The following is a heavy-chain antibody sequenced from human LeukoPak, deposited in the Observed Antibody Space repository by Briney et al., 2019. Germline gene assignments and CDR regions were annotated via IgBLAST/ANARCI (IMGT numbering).Heavy chain of an antibody. D-gene: IGHD5-18*01. CDR3: ARAQWGYPFDV. J-gene: IGHJ3*01. Sequence: PGGSLRLSCAASGFTFSTYGMHWVRQAPGKGLEWVAFIGYDGSNKYYADSVKGRFTISRDNSKNTLYLQMNSLRPEDTAIYYCARAQWGYPFDVWGQGTRVTVSS. CDR1: GFTFSTYG. V-gene: IGHV3-30*02. CDR2: IGYDGSNK.